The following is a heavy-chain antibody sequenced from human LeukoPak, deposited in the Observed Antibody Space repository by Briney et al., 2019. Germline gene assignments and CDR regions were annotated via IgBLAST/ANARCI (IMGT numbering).Heavy chain of an antibody. Sequence: SQTLSLTCAVSGGSISSGGYSWSWIRQPPGKGLEWIGYIYYSGSTNYDPSLKSRVTISVDTSKNQFSLKLSSVTAADTAVYYCARQWRDGYNLDYWGQGTLVTVSS. J-gene: IGHJ4*02. CDR2: IYYSGST. CDR1: GGSISSGGYS. CDR3: ARQWRDGYNLDY. V-gene: IGHV4-30-4*07. D-gene: IGHD5-24*01.